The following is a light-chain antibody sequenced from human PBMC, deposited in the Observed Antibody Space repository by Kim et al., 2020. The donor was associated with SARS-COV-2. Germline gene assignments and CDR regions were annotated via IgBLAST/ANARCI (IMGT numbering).Light chain of an antibody. CDR1: SIDVGGYDY. Sequence: QSVTISCTGTSIDVGGYDYVSWYQHHPGKAPKLMIYDGNKRPSGVPDRFSGSKSGNTASLTISGLQAEDEADYYCCSYAGSYTLGVFGGGTQLTVL. CDR3: CSYAGSYTLGV. CDR2: DGN. V-gene: IGLV2-11*01. J-gene: IGLJ3*02.